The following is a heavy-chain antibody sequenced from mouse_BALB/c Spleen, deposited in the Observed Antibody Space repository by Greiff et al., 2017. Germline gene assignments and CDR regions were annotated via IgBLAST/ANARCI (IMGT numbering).Heavy chain of an antibody. J-gene: IGHJ2*01. V-gene: IGHV1S34*01. D-gene: IGHD1-1*01. Sequence: LEKTGASVKISCKASGYSFTGYYMHWVKQSHGKSLEWIGYISCYNGSTTYNQKFKGKATFTVDTSSSTAYMQFNSLTSEDSAVYYCARSYYYGSSSYFDYWGQGTTLTVSS. CDR2: ISCYNGST. CDR1: GYSFTGYY. CDR3: ARSYYYGSSSYFDY.